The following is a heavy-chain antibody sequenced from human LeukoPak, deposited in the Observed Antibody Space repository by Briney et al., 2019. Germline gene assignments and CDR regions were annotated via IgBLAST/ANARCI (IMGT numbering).Heavy chain of an antibody. Sequence: GRSLRLSCAASGFTFSSYGMHWVRQAPGKGLEWVAVISYDGSNKYYADSVKGRFTISRDNSKNTLYLQMNSLRAGDTAVYYCAKELRYFDNWFDPWGQGTLVTVSS. CDR3: AKELRYFDNWFDP. CDR2: ISYDGSNK. V-gene: IGHV3-30*18. D-gene: IGHD3-9*01. J-gene: IGHJ5*02. CDR1: GFTFSSYG.